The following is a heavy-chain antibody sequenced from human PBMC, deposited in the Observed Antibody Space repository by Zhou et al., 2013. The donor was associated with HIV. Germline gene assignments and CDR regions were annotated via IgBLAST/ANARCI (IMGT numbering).Heavy chain of an antibody. CDR3: ARALSARWGGGGFYYMDV. J-gene: IGHJ6*03. V-gene: IGHV1-24*01. CDR2: FDPEDVMT. D-gene: IGHD6-25*01. Sequence: QVQLVQSGAEVKKPGASVKVSCKASGYTFTAYYIHWVRQAPGQALEWMGGFDPEDVMTVYAQKFEGRVSLTQDASSDTAYMSMTSLTSDDTAVYYCARALSARWGGGGFYYMDVWGKGTPVTVS. CDR1: GYTFTAYY.